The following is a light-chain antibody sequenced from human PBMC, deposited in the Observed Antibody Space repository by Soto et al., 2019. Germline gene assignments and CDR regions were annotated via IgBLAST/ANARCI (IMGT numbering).Light chain of an antibody. CDR3: QERSNWPPAVT. CDR2: DAS. CDR1: QSVSSY. V-gene: IGKV3-11*01. Sequence: EIVLTQSPATLSLSPGERATLSCRASQSVSSYLAWYQQKPGQAPRLLIYDASTRATGIPARFSGSGSGTDCTLTSSSIEPEHFAVDYWQERSNWPPAVTFGQGTRLEIK. J-gene: IGKJ5*01.